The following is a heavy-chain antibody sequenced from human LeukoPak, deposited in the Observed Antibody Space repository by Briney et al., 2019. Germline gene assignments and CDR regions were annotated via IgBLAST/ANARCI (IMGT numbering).Heavy chain of an antibody. CDR2: TYSDSST. J-gene: IGHJ3*02. D-gene: IGHD2-21*02. CDR3: VRKNRDFNAAFDS. Sequence: GGSLRLSCAASGFTVSNNYMSWVRQAPGKGLEWVSITYSDSSTNYADSVKGRFTISRDTSQNTLSLQMNSLRAEDTAVYYCVRKNRDFNAAFDSWGQGTVGTVSS. V-gene: IGHV3-53*01. CDR1: GFTVSNNY.